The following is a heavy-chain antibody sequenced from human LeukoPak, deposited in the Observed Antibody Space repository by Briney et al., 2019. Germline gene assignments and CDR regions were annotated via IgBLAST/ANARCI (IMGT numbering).Heavy chain of an antibody. CDR3: ASGRTARNWFDP. V-gene: IGHV3-33*01. CDR1: GITFSSYG. J-gene: IGHJ5*02. D-gene: IGHD1-14*01. Sequence: PGGSLRLSCEASGITFSSYGIHWVRQAPGKGLEWVAVIWPDGSNKYYADSVKGRFTISRDNSKNTLWLQMNSLRAEDTALYYCASGRTARNWFDPWGQGTLVTVSS. CDR2: IWPDGSNK.